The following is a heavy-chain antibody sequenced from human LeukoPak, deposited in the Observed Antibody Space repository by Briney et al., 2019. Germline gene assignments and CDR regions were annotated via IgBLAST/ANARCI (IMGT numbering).Heavy chain of an antibody. D-gene: IGHD3-10*01. J-gene: IGHJ4*02. CDR3: ARAPPGEVAFDY. Sequence: ASVKVSCKASGYTFTSYAMHWVRQAPGQRLEWMGWINAGNGNTKYSQKFQGRVTITRDTSASTAYMELSSLRSEDTAVCYCARAPPGEVAFDYWGQGTLVTVSS. CDR1: GYTFTSYA. CDR2: INAGNGNT. V-gene: IGHV1-3*01.